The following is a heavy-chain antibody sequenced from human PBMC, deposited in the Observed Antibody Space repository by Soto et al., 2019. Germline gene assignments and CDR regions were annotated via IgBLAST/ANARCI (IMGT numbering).Heavy chain of an antibody. CDR3: ARDSRYPSIVGAPPSRY. V-gene: IGHV1-46*01. CDR1: GYTFTSYY. CDR2: INAGGGST. D-gene: IGHD1-26*01. J-gene: IGHJ4*02. Sequence: ASVKVSCKASGYTFTSYYMHWVRQAPGQGLEWMGIINAGGGSTSYAQKFQGRVTITRDTSASTAYMELSSLRSEDTAVYYCARDSRYPSIVGAPPSRYWGQGTLVTVSS.